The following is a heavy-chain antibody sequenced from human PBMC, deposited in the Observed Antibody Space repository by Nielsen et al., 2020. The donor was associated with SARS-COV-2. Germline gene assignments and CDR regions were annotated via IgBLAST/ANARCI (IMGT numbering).Heavy chain of an antibody. D-gene: IGHD2-2*01. CDR1: GFTFGDYA. J-gene: IGHJ5*02. CDR2: ISSSGSTI. Sequence: GESLKISCTASGFTFGDYAMSWIRQAPGKGLEWVSYISSSGSTIYYADSVKGRFTISRDNAKNSLYLQMNSLRAEDTAVYYCAREDCSSTSCYFGWFDPWGQGTLVTVSS. V-gene: IGHV3-11*01. CDR3: AREDCSSTSCYFGWFDP.